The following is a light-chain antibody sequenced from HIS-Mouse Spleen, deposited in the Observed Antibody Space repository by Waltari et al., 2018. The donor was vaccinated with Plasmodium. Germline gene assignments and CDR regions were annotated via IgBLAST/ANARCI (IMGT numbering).Light chain of an antibody. CDR1: ALPTQS. J-gene: IGLJ1*01. V-gene: IGLV3-25*03. CDR2: KDS. CDR3: QSADSSGTYV. Sequence: SYELTQPPSLSVSPGQTARITCSGDALPTQSAYWYQQKPGQAPVLVIYKDSERPSGIPERFSGSSSGTTVTLTISGVQAEDEADYYCQSADSSGTYVFGTGTKVTVL.